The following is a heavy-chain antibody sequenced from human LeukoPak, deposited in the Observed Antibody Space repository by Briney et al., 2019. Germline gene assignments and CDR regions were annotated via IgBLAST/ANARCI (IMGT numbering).Heavy chain of an antibody. Sequence: QPGGSLRLSCAASGFTFSSYNMNWVRQAPGKGLEWVSDISSSGSTIYFADSVKGRFTISRDNAKNSLYLQMNSLRDEDTAVYYCARDSEISYGPLLGIDYWGQGTLVTVSS. CDR1: GFTFSSYN. CDR2: ISSSGSTI. CDR3: ARDSEISYGPLLGIDY. V-gene: IGHV3-48*02. J-gene: IGHJ4*02. D-gene: IGHD5-18*01.